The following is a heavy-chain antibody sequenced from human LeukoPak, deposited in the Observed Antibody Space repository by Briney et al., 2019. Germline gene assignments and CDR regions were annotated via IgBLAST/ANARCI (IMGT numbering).Heavy chain of an antibody. CDR3: ARDLGYCSGGSCYSSAFDI. CDR2: INPNSGGT. CDR1: GYTFTGYY. V-gene: IGHV1-2*02. J-gene: IGHJ3*02. Sequence: ASVKVSCKASGYTFTGYYMHWVRQAPGQGLVWMGWINPNSGGTNYAQKLQGRVTMTTDTSTSTAYMELRSLRSDDTAVYYCARDLGYCSGGSCYSSAFDIWGQGTMVTVSS. D-gene: IGHD2-15*01.